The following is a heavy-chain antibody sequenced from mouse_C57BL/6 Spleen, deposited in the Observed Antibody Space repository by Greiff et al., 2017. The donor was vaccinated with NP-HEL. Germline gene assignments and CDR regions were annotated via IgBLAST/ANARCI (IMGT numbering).Heavy chain of an antibody. CDR1: YTFTDYYM. V-gene: IGHV1-83*01. Sequence: VHLVESGPELVKPGASVKMSCKASGYTFTDYYMHWVKQKPGKGLEWIGEIYPGSGNTYYNEKFKGKATLTADTSSSTAYMQLSSLTSEDSAVYFCARKVDYYAMDYWGQGTSVTVSS. CDR3: RKVDYYAMDY. J-gene: IGHJ4*01. CDR2: YPGSGNTY.